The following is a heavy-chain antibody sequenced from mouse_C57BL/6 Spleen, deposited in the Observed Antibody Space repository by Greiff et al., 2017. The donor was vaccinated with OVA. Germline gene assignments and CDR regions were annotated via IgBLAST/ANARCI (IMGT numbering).Heavy chain of an antibody. D-gene: IGHD2-3*01. Sequence: EVQLQQSGAELVRPGASVKLSCTASGFNIKDDYMHWVKQRPEQGLEWIGWIDPENGDTDYAAKFQGKATLTADTSSNTAYLQLSSLTSEDTAVYYYTRYYTFAYWGQGTLVTVSA. CDR1: GFNIKDDY. V-gene: IGHV14-4*01. J-gene: IGHJ3*01. CDR2: IDPENGDT. CDR3: TRYYTFAY.